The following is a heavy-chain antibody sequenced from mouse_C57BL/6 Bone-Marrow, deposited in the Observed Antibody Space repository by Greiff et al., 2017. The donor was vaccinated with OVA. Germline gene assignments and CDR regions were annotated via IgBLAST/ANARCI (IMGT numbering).Heavy chain of an antibody. CDR2: IYPRDGST. J-gene: IGHJ1*03. CDR3: AREGSSYRYFDV. Sequence: VQGVESDAELVKPGASVKISCKVSGYTFTDHTIHWMKQRPEQGLEWIGYIYPRDGSTKYNEKFKGKATLTADKSSSTAYMQLNSLTSEDSAVYVCAREGSSYRYFDVWGTGTTVTVSS. CDR1: GYTFTDHT. V-gene: IGHV1-78*01. D-gene: IGHD1-1*01.